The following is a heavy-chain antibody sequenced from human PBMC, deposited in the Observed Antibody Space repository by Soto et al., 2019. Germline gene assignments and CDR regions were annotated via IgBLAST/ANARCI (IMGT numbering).Heavy chain of an antibody. V-gene: IGHV1-18*01. CDR2: ISAYNGNT. J-gene: IGHJ5*02. CDR3: ARDPGIVVVVAATGGWFDP. Sequence: ASVKVSCKASGYTFTSYGISWVRQAPGQGLEWMGWISAYNGNTNYAQKLQGRVTMTTDTSTSTAYMELRSLRSDDTAVYYCARDPGIVVVVAATGGWFDPWGQGTLVTVSS. D-gene: IGHD2-15*01. CDR1: GYTFTSYG.